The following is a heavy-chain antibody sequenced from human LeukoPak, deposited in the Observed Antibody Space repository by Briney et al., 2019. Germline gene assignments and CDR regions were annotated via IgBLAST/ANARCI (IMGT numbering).Heavy chain of an antibody. Sequence: SETLSLTCAVYGGSYSGYYWSWIRQPPGKGLEWIGEINHSGSTNYNPSLKSRVTISVDTSKNQFSLKLSSVTAADTAVYYCARIAAAGPNLIDYWGQGTLVTASS. CDR2: INHSGST. J-gene: IGHJ4*02. CDR3: ARIAAAGPNLIDY. CDR1: GGSYSGYY. D-gene: IGHD6-13*01. V-gene: IGHV4-34*01.